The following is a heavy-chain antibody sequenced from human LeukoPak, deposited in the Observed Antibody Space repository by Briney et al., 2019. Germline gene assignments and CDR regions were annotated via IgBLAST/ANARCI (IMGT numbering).Heavy chain of an antibody. CDR1: GFSFSSQW. J-gene: IGHJ4*02. D-gene: IGHD1-26*01. V-gene: IGHV3-7*01. Sequence: PGGSLRLSCAASGFSFSSQWMSWVRQAPGKGLEWVAHIREDGSEKYYLDSVEGRFTISRDNAKSSLYLQLNSLRVDDTAVYYCATYSGAHHKTFDYWGRGTLVTVSS. CDR2: IREDGSEK. CDR3: ATYSGAHHKTFDY.